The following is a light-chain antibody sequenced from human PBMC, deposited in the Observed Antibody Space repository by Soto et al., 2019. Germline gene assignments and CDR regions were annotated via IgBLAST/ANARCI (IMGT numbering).Light chain of an antibody. CDR3: ISYTSSRP. V-gene: IGLV2-14*01. CDR2: EVS. CDR1: SSDVGGYNY. J-gene: IGLJ1*01. Sequence: QSALTQPASVSGSPGQSITISCTGTSSDVGGYNYVSWYQQHPGKAPKLMIYEVSNRPSGVSNRFSGSKSGNTASLTISGLQAEDEADYYGISYTSSRPFGTGTKVTVL.